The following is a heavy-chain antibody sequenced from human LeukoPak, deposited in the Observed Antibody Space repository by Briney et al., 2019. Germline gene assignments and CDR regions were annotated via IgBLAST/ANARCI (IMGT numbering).Heavy chain of an antibody. J-gene: IGHJ4*02. V-gene: IGHV3-21*01. CDR2: ISSSSSYI. CDR1: GFTFSSYS. D-gene: IGHD6-6*01. CDR3: ARDGGAARPFDY. Sequence: PGGSLRLSCAASGFTFSSYSMNWVRQAPGKGLEWVSSISSSSSYIYYADSVKGRFTISRGNAKNSLYLQMNSLRAEDTAVYYCARDGGAARPFDYWGQGTLVTVSS.